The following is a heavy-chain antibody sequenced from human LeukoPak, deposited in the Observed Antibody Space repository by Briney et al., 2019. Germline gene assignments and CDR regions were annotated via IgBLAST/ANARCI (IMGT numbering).Heavy chain of an antibody. CDR1: GDSISSNSS. J-gene: IGHJ3*02. CDR2: TYYRSKWYN. D-gene: IGHD5-18*01. V-gene: IGHV6-1*01. CDR3: ARGGQGDGYSADEAFDI. Sequence: SQTLSLTCAIFGDSISSNSSWNWIRQSPSRGLEWLGRTYYRSKWYNDYVVSVKSRININPDASKNQFSLQLNSVTPEDTAVYYCARGGQGDGYSADEAFDIWGQGTMVTVS.